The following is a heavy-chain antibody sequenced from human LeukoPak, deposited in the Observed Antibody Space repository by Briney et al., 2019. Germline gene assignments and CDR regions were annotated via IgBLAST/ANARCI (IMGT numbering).Heavy chain of an antibody. D-gene: IGHD4-17*01. J-gene: IGHJ4*02. CDR2: IYSGGST. V-gene: IGHV3-66*01. Sequence: GGSLRLSCAASGFNVSSNYMSWVRQAPGKGLEWVSVIYSGGSTYYADSVKGRFIISRDNPKNTLYIQMNSLRAEDTAVYYCARGEDYGDYFDYWGQGTLVTVSS. CDR1: GFNVSSNY. CDR3: ARGEDYGDYFDY.